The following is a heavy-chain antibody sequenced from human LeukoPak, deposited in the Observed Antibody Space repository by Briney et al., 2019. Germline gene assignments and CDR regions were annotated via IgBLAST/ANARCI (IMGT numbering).Heavy chain of an antibody. D-gene: IGHD4-17*01. Sequence: SETLSLTCAVYGGAFSGYSWSWIRQPPEKGLEWIGEIDPNGTTNYNPSLKSRVTVPVDTCKNQFSLNLNSVTAADTAIYYCARGRSYEYGDYDYWGQGTLVTVSS. CDR1: GGAFSGYS. J-gene: IGHJ4*02. V-gene: IGHV4-34*01. CDR2: IDPNGTT. CDR3: ARGRSYEYGDYDY.